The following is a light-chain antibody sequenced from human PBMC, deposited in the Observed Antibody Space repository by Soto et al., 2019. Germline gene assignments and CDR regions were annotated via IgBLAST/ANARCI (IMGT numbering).Light chain of an antibody. CDR1: QSVSSSY. CDR2: GAS. V-gene: IGKV3-20*01. J-gene: IGKJ2*01. CDR3: QQYGSSPHT. Sequence: EIVLTQSPGTLSLSPGERATLSCRASQSVSSSYLALYQHKPGQAPRLLIYGASSSATGIPDRFSGSGSGTDFTLTISRLEPEDFAVYYCQQYGSSPHTFGQGTKLEIK.